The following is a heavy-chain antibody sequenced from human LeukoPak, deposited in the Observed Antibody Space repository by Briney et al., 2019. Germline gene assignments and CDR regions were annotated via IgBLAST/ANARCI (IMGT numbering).Heavy chain of an antibody. D-gene: IGHD3-22*01. CDR2: ISYDGSNN. CDR1: GFTFSSYD. J-gene: IGHJ4*02. Sequence: GGSLRLSCAASGFTFSSYDMYWVRQAPVKGLEWVAFISYDGSNNFYADSVKGRFTISRDNSKNTLYLQMSSLRAEDTAVYYCAREYYDTTGSQGDFFDYWGQGTLVTVSS. V-gene: IGHV3-30*15. CDR3: AREYYDTTGSQGDFFDY.